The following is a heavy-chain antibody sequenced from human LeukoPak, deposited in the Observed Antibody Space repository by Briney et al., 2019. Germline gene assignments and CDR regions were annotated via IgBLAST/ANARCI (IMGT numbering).Heavy chain of an antibody. D-gene: IGHD2-8*01. CDR2: MNPNSGNT. V-gene: IGHV1-8*03. CDR1: GYTFISYD. J-gene: IGHJ3*02. Sequence: ASVKVSCKASGYTFISYDINWVRQATGQGLEWMGWMNPNSGNTGYAQKFQGRVTITRSTSISTAYMELSSLRSEDTAVYYCARTCCTNGVCSTHAFDIWGQGTMVTVSS. CDR3: ARTCCTNGVCSTHAFDI.